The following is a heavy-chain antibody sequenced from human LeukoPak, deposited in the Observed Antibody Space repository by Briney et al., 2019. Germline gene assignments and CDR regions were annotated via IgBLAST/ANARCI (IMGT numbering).Heavy chain of an antibody. CDR2: ISSSSSTI. CDR1: GFTFSNAW. J-gene: IGHJ4*02. CDR3: ASLDDYEGY. D-gene: IGHD4-17*01. V-gene: IGHV3-48*01. Sequence: GGSLRLSCAASGFTFSNAWMSWVRQAPGKGLEWVSYISSSSSTIYYADSVKGRFTISRDNAKNSLYLQMNSLRAEDTAVYYCASLDDYEGYWGQGTLVTVSS.